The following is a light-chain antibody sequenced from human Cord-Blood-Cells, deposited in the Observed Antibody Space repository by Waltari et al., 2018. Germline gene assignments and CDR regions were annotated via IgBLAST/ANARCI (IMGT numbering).Light chain of an antibody. CDR1: QGISNY. J-gene: IGKJ1*01. CDR2: AAS. Sequence: DIQMTQSPSSLSASVGDRVTITCRASQGISNYLAWYHQKPGKVPKLLIYAASTFQSGVPSPFSCSGSWTDFTLTISSLQPEDVATYYCQKYNSAPWTFGQGTKVEIK. V-gene: IGKV1-27*01. CDR3: QKYNSAPWT.